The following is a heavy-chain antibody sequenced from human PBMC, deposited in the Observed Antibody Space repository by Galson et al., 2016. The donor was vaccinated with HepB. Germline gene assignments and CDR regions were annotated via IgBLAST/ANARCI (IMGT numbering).Heavy chain of an antibody. J-gene: IGHJ6*03. CDR2: IYYSGNT. CDR3: ARQSKYRSGWYEAWYYYNMDV. Sequence: LSLTCTVSGGSISSSSHYWAWIRQPPGRGLEWIGTIYYSGNTYHNPSPKSRLSISVDKSKNQFSLRLSSVTAADTAVYFCARQSKYRSGWYEAWYYYNMDVWGQGTTVTVSS. CDR1: GGSISSSSHY. D-gene: IGHD6-19*01. V-gene: IGHV4-39*01.